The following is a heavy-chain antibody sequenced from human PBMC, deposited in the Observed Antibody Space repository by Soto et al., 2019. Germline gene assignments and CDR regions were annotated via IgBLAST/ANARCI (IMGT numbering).Heavy chain of an antibody. CDR2: IISGGTRA. J-gene: IGHJ6*02. V-gene: IGHV3-74*01. Sequence: EVQLVESGGGLVQPGGSLRLSCAASGFTFSSDWMNWVRQSSGKGLEWVSRIISGGTRATYADFVKGRFTITRDNAKNTLYLQMHSLTADDTAVYYCARERTSKGGLDIWGQGTTVTVSS. CDR3: ARERTSKGGLDI. CDR1: GFTFSSDW.